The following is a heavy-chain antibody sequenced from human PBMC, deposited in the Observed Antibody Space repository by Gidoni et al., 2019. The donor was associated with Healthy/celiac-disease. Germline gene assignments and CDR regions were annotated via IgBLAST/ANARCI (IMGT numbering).Heavy chain of an antibody. CDR1: GGTFSSYA. V-gene: IGHV1-69*01. CDR3: ARANPPEFSAHSYGSLWGFDY. D-gene: IGHD5-18*01. Sequence: QVQLVQSGAEVKQPGSSVKVSCKASGGTFSSYAISWVRQAPGQGLEWMGGIIPIFGTANYAQKFQGRVTITADESTSTAYMELSSLRSEDTAVYYCARANPPEFSAHSYGSLWGFDYWGQGTLVTVSS. CDR2: IIPIFGTA. J-gene: IGHJ4*02.